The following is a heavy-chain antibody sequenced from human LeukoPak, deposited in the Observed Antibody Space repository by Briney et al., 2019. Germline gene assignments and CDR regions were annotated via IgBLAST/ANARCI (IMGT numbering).Heavy chain of an antibody. V-gene: IGHV1-2*02. D-gene: IGHD3-22*01. Sequence: GASVKVSCKASGFTFTGYYMHWVRQAPGQGLEWMGWINPNSGGTNYAQKFQGRVTMTRDTSISTAYMELSRLRSDDTAVYYCVRNYYDSSGYYSVAFDIWGQGTMVTVSS. CDR2: INPNSGGT. J-gene: IGHJ3*02. CDR1: GFTFTGYY. CDR3: VRNYYDSSGYYSVAFDI.